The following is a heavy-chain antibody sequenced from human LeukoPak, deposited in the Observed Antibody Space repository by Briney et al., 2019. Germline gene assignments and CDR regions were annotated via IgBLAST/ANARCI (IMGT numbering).Heavy chain of an antibody. CDR3: ARAYSSSWYYFEY. D-gene: IGHD6-13*01. Sequence: SDTLSLTCTVSGGSLSSYYWSWIRQPPGKALEWIGYIYYSGSTNYNPSLKSRVTISVDTSKNQFSLKLSSVTAADMAVYYCARAYSSSWYYFEYWGQGTLVTVSS. CDR1: GGSLSSYY. CDR2: IYYSGST. V-gene: IGHV4-59*07. J-gene: IGHJ4*02.